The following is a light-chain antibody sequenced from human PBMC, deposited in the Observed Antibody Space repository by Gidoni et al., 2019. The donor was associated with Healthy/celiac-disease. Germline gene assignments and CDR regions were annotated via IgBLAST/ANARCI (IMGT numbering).Light chain of an antibody. CDR2: ASS. V-gene: IGKV1-39*01. J-gene: IGKJ4*01. Sequence: DIQMTQSTSSLSASVGDRVTITCRASQSISSYLNWYQQKPGKAPKLLSYASSSLQSGVPSRFSGSGSRTDFTLTISSLQPEDFATCYCQQSYSTLLTFGGGTKVEIK. CDR3: QQSYSTLLT. CDR1: QSISSY.